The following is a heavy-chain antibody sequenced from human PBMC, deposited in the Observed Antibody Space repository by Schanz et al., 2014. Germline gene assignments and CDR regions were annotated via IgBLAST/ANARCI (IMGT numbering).Heavy chain of an antibody. CDR3: ATMWGYCTATACQILEVLDV. D-gene: IGHD2-8*02. CDR1: RSTFSSYT. Sequence: QVQLVQSGAEVKKPGSSVKVSCKASRSTFSSYTISWVRQARGQGLEWLGWISGSNGNTNYTQKFQGRVTMTIDPYTSTAYMELRSLRSDDTAVFYCATMWGYCTATACQILEVLDVWGQGTMVTVSS. CDR2: ISGSNGNT. J-gene: IGHJ3*01. V-gene: IGHV1-18*01.